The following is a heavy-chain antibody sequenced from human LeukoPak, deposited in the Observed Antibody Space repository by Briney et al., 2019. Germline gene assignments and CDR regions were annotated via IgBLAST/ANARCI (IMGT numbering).Heavy chain of an antibody. D-gene: IGHD3-3*01. CDR2: IYNSGTT. V-gene: IGHV4-4*09. CDR3: ARVGYDFWSGYFPT. J-gene: IGHJ5*02. Sequence: SETLSLTCTVSGGFTTKYYWSWIRQPPGKGLEWIGYIYNSGTTNYNPSLKSRVTMSVDTSKNQFFLNLNSVTAADSAVYYCARVGYDFWSGYFPTWGQGTLVTVSS. CDR1: GGFTTKYY.